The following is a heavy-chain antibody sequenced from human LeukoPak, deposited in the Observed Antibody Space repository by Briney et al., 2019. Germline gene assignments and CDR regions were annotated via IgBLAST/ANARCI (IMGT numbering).Heavy chain of an antibody. D-gene: IGHD6-13*01. CDR1: GDSVSTNTVA. CDR2: TYYRSKWNN. CDR3: ARVQHLWRGLDV. V-gene: IGHV6-1*01. J-gene: IGHJ6*02. Sequence: SQTLSLTCAISGDSVSTNTVAWNWIRQSPSRGLEWLGMTYYRSKWNNDYAVSVKGRITINPDTSKNQFSLQLNSVTPEDTAVYYCARVQHLWRGLDVWGQGTTVTVSS.